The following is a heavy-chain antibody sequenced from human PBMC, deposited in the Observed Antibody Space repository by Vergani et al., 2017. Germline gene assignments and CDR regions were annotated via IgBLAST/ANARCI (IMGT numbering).Heavy chain of an antibody. D-gene: IGHD3-22*01. CDR3: ARQAKYYDSSPLDY. V-gene: IGHV4-39*01. CDR1: GGSISSSSYY. J-gene: IGHJ4*02. Sequence: QLQLQESGPGLVKPSETLSLTCTVSGGSISSSSYYWGWIRQPPGKGLEWIGSIYYSGSTYYNPSLKSRVTISVDTSKNQFSLKLSSVTAADTAVYYCARQAKYYDSSPLDYWGQGTLVTVSS. CDR2: IYYSGST.